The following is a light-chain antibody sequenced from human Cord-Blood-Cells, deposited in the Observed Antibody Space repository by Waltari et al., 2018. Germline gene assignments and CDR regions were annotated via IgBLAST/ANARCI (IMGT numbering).Light chain of an antibody. CDR1: EGISNY. J-gene: IGKJ3*01. V-gene: IGKV1-27*01. CDR3: QKYNSAPRT. Sequence: DMQMTQSPSSLSASVGHRVTITCRASEGISNYLAWYQQKPGKVPKLLIYAASTLQSGVPSRFSGSGSGTDFTLTISSLQPEDVATYYCQKYNSAPRTFGPGTKVDIK. CDR2: AAS.